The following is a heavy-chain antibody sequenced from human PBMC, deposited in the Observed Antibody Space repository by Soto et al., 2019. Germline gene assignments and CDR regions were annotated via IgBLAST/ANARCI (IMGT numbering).Heavy chain of an antibody. V-gene: IGHV4-34*01. J-gene: IGHJ3*02. Sequence: SETLSLTCAVYGGSFSGYYWSWIRQPPEKGLEWIGEINHSGSTNYNPSLKSRVTISVDTSKNQFSLKLSSVTAADTAVYYCARGGAWLELRMDAFDIWGQGTMVTVSS. CDR1: GGSFSGYY. D-gene: IGHD1-7*01. CDR2: INHSGST. CDR3: ARGGAWLELRMDAFDI.